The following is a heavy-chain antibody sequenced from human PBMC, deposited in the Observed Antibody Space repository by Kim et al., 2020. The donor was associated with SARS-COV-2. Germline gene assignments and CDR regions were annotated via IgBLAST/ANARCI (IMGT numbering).Heavy chain of an antibody. CDR1: GFTFSSYT. D-gene: IGHD3-16*01. CDR2: IGGDGITT. CDR3: ARDLSWGYPDY. V-gene: IGHV3-64*01. J-gene: IGHJ4*02. Sequence: GGSLRLSCAASGFTFSSYTFHWVRQTPGKGLEHVSTIGGDGITTRYAKSVKGRFTISRDNSKNTVYLQMGSLGAEDMAVYYCARDLSWGYPDYWGQGTLVTVSS.